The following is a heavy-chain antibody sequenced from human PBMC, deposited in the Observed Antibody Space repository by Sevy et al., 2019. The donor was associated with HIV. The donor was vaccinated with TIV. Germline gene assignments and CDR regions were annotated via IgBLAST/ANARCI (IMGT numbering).Heavy chain of an antibody. D-gene: IGHD3-10*01. CDR3: ARVQRGGVPDY. J-gene: IGHJ4*02. V-gene: IGHV1-2*02. Sequence: ASVKVSCTSSGYTFTDHYLHWVRQAPGQGLEWMGWINPESGDTKYREKFQARVTMTRDTSMSTAYMDLNTLRSDDTAVYFCARVQRGGVPDYWGQGTLVTVSS. CDR1: GYTFTDHY. CDR2: INPESGDT.